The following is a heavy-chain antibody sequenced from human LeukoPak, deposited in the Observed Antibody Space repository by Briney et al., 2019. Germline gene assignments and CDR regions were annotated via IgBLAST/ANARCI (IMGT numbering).Heavy chain of an antibody. CDR1: GYSFTNYW. D-gene: IGHD3-22*01. V-gene: IGHV5-10-1*01. CDR2: IDPSDSYT. CDR3: ARHYGYYYDSSDYYYGASGAFDI. Sequence: GASLKISCKGSGYSFTNYWISWVRQMPGKGLEWMGRIDPSDSYTNYSPSFQGHVTISADKSISTAYLQWSSLKASDTAMYYCARHYGYYYDSSDYYYGASGAFDIWGQGTMVTVSS. J-gene: IGHJ3*02.